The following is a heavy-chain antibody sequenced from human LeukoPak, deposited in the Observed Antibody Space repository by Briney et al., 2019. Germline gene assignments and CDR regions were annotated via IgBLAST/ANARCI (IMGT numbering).Heavy chain of an antibody. D-gene: IGHD4-23*01. CDR2: IYYSGST. CDR3: ARDKTVVTYYYGMDV. Sequence: SETLSLTCTVSGGSVSSGSYYWSWIRQPPGKGLEWIGYIYYSGSTNYNPSLKSRVTISVDTSKNQFSLKLSSVTAADTAVYYCARDKTVVTYYYGMDVWGQGTTVTVSS. V-gene: IGHV4-61*01. CDR1: GGSVSSGSYY. J-gene: IGHJ6*02.